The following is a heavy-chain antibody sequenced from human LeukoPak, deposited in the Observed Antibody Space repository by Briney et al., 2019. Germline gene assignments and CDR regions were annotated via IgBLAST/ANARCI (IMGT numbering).Heavy chain of an antibody. D-gene: IGHD6-19*01. Sequence: PGGSLRLSCAASGFTFNNAWMNWVRQAPGKGLEWVSAISNNGGYTYYADSVQGRFTISRDNSKSTLCLQMNSLRAEDTAVYYCAKGQSGWLGGFDYWGQGTLVTVSS. J-gene: IGHJ4*02. CDR3: AKGQSGWLGGFDY. CDR1: GFTFNNAW. V-gene: IGHV3-23*01. CDR2: ISNNGGYT.